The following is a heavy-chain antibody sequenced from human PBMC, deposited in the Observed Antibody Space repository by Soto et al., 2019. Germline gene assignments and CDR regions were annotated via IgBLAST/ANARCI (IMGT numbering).Heavy chain of an antibody. CDR3: ARDGRVRSFDP. J-gene: IGHJ5*02. D-gene: IGHD3-16*01. CDR2: IWYDGSNK. Sequence: GGSLRLSCAASGFTFSSYGMHWVRQAPGKGLEWVAVIWYDGSNKYYADSVKGRFTISRDNSKNTLYLQMNSLRAEDTAVYYCARDGRVRSFDPWGQGTLVTVSS. CDR1: GFTFSSYG. V-gene: IGHV3-33*01.